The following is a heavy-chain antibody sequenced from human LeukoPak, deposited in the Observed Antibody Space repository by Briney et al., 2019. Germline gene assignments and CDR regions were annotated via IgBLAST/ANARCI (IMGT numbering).Heavy chain of an antibody. D-gene: IGHD2-21*01. CDR2: INPNSGGT. Sequence: ASVKVSCKASGYTFTGYYMHWVRQAPGQGLEWMGWINPNSGGTNYAQKFQGRVTMTRDTSISTAYMELSRLRSDDTAVYYCARVCGGDCYSWFDPWGQGTPVTVSS. CDR1: GYTFTGYY. J-gene: IGHJ5*02. CDR3: ARVCGGDCYSWFDP. V-gene: IGHV1-2*02.